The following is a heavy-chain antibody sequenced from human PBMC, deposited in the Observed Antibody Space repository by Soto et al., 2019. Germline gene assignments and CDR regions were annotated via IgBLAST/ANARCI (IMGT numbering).Heavy chain of an antibody. V-gene: IGHV3-21*01. D-gene: IGHD6-13*01. J-gene: IGHJ2*01. Sequence: PGGSLRLSCAASGFTFSSYSMNWVRQAPGKGLEWVSSISSSSSYIYYADSVKGRFTISRDNAKNSLYLQMNSLRAEDTAVYYWARDWADSSPSRYCDLWGRGTLVAVSS. CDR1: GFTFSSYS. CDR2: ISSSSSYI. CDR3: ARDWADSSPSRYCDL.